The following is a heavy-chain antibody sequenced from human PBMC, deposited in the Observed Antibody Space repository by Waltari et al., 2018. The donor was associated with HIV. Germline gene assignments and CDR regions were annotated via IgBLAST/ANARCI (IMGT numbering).Heavy chain of an antibody. CDR1: GFSASTHW. CDR3: ARASHYIEFSTFDGDYYFDV. D-gene: IGHD2-15*01. Sequence: VQLVESGGGSIKTGGSLRLSCTASGFSASTHWMDWFRHGPGTGLVWFARLNSDGSSRNYADAVKGRFVISRDNARNTVYLQLNSLRVEDTAMYFCARASHYIEFSTFDGDYYFDVWGRGTRVAVSS. CDR2: LNSDGSSR. J-gene: IGHJ4*02. V-gene: IGHV3-74*01.